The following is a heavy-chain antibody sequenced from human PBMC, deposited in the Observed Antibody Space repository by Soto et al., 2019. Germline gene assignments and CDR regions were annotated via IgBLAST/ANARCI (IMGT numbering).Heavy chain of an antibody. CDR1: VFTFRSYG. V-gene: IGHV3-30*18. Sequence: SLRLSCVASVFTFRSYGLRWVRQAPGSGLDGVEVTPHARSNLCSADSGKGRFTIFRDDPHNALFLDLSSRRGDDTAVYYCAKGGGSLGYSYGMDAWGQGTMVTVSS. J-gene: IGHJ6*02. CDR3: AKGGGSLGYSYGMDA. D-gene: IGHD3-10*01. CDR2: TPHARSNL.